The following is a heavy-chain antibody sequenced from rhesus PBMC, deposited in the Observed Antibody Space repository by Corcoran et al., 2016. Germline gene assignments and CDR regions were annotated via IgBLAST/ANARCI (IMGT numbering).Heavy chain of an antibody. D-gene: IGHD6S26*01. CDR3: ARAPGYGSDWSATDSLDV. Sequence: QVQLQESGPGVVKPSETLSLTCAVSGGSISDSYRWTWIRQSPGEGLEWIGYIYATGTSTNYSPSLKSRVTISRDTSKSQFSLKLTSVTAADTAVYYCARAPGYGSDWSATDSLDVWGRGVLVTVSS. V-gene: IGHV4S10*01. CDR2: IYATGTST. J-gene: IGHJ5-2*02. CDR1: GGSISDSYR.